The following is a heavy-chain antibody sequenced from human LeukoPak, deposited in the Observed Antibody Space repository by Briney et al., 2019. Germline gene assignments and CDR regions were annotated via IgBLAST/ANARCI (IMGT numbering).Heavy chain of an antibody. D-gene: IGHD2-2*01. CDR3: ATPYCSSISCLDVFNV. V-gene: IGHV4-31*03. CDR1: GVSVSDGRYY. CDR2: KYYSGSA. Sequence: SETLSLTCNVSGVSVSDGRYYWTWFRQHPGKGLEWIGYKYYSGSAKYNPSLKSRLTISIDTSKNQFSLQLSSVTAADTATYYCATPYCSSISCLDVFNVWGPGTRVTVSS. J-gene: IGHJ3*01.